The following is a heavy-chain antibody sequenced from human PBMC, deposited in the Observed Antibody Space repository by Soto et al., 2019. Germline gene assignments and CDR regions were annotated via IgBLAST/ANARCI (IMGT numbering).Heavy chain of an antibody. CDR3: AREGPYGSYEPYYCGMDV. D-gene: IGHD1-26*01. V-gene: IGHV1-18*01. Sequence: QVQLVQSGAEVKKPGASVKVSCKASGYTFTSYGISWVRQAPGQGLEWMGWISAYNGNTNYAQKLQGRVTMTTDTYTSTAYMELRSRRSDDRAVYYCAREGPYGSYEPYYCGMDVWGQGTTVTVSS. CDR1: GYTFTSYG. CDR2: ISAYNGNT. J-gene: IGHJ6*02.